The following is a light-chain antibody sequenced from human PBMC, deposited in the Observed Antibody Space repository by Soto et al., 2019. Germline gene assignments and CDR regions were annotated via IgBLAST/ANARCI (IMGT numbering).Light chain of an antibody. V-gene: IGKV3-11*01. Sequence: EIVLTQSPATLSLSPGERATLSCRASQSVSSYLAWYQHKPGQAPRLLIYAASNRDTGIPARFSGSGSGTDFTLTISSLEPEDFAVYYCQQRSNCPHTFGPGTKLEIK. J-gene: IGKJ2*01. CDR1: QSVSSY. CDR2: AAS. CDR3: QQRSNCPHT.